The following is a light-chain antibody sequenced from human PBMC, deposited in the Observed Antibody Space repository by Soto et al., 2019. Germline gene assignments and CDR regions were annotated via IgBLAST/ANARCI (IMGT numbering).Light chain of an antibody. J-gene: IGKJ2*01. CDR2: DAS. Sequence: EIVLTQSPATLSLSPGERATLSCRASQSVSSYLAWYQQKPGQAPRLLIYDASNRATGIPARFSGRGSRTNFTLTISSLEPEDFAVYYCQQRSNWPPYTFGQGTKLEIK. V-gene: IGKV3-11*01. CDR1: QSVSSY. CDR3: QQRSNWPPYT.